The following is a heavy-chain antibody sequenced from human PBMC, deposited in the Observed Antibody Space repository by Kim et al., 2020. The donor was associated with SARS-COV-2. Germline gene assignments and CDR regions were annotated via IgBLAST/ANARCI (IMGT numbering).Heavy chain of an antibody. V-gene: IGHV4-61*01. J-gene: IGHJ2*01. CDR3: ARHYYDSSGYYGPVIWYFDL. CDR2: IYYSGST. Sequence: SETLSLTCTVSGGSVSSGSYYWSWIRQPPGKGLEWIAYIYYSGSTNYNPSLKSRVTISVDTSKNQFSLKLSSVTAADTAVYYCARHYYDSSGYYGPVIWYFDLWGRGTLVTVSS. CDR1: GGSVSSGSYY. D-gene: IGHD3-22*01.